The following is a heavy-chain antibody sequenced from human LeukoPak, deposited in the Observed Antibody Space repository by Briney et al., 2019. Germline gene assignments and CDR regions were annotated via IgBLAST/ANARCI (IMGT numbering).Heavy chain of an antibody. Sequence: SDTLSLTCAVYGGSFSGYYWSWIRQPPGKGLEWIGYIYYSGSTNYNPSLKSRVTISVDTSKNQFSLKLNSVTAADTAVYYCARGRNLEWFDYWGQGTLVTVSS. CDR1: GGSFSGYY. CDR2: IYYSGST. V-gene: IGHV4-59*01. J-gene: IGHJ5*01. D-gene: IGHD3-3*01. CDR3: ARGRNLEWFDY.